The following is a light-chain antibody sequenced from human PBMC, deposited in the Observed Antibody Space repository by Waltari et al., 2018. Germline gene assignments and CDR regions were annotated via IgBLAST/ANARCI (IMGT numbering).Light chain of an antibody. J-gene: IGKJ1*01. CDR3: QQYNNWPWT. V-gene: IGKV3-15*01. CDR2: GAS. Sequence: EIVMTHFPATLSVSPGERATLSCMAIQSISSNLAWYQQKPGQPPRPLIYGASTRATGIPARFSGSGSGTEFTLTISSLQSEDIAVYYCQQYNNWPWTFGQGTKVEIK. CDR1: QSISSN.